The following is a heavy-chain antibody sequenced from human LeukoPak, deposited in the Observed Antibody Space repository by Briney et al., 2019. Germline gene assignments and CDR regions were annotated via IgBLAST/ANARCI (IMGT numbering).Heavy chain of an antibody. CDR3: ARESQLQLFDY. CDR2: IYHSGST. D-gene: IGHD2-2*01. V-gene: IGHV4-38-2*02. Sequence: SETLSLTCTVSGYSISSGYYWGWIRQPPGKGLEWIGSIYHSGSTYYNPSLKSRVTISVDTSKNQFSLKLYSVTAADTAVYYCARESQLQLFDYWGQGTRVTVSS. J-gene: IGHJ4*02. CDR1: GYSISSGYY.